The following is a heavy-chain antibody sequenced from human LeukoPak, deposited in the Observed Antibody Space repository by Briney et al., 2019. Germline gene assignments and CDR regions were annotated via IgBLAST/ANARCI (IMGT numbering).Heavy chain of an antibody. CDR2: IIPIFGTA. CDR3: ARDGSVSSGYPNY. V-gene: IGHV1-69*13. CDR1: GGTFSSYA. Sequence: ASVKVSCKASGGTFSSYAISWVRQAPGQGLEWMGGIIPIFGTANYAQKFQGRVTVTADESTSTAYMELSSLRSEDTAVYYCARDGSVSSGYPNYWGQGTLVTVSS. J-gene: IGHJ4*02. D-gene: IGHD3-22*01.